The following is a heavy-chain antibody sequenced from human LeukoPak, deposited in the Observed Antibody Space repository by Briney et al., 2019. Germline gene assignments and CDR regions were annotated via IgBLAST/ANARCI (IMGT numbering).Heavy chain of an antibody. V-gene: IGHV4-4*07. D-gene: IGHD5-24*01. CDR2: IYTSGST. CDR3: ARAVEMATIRYYYYYYMDV. Sequence: SETLSLTCTVSGGSISSYYWSWIRQPTGKGLEWIGRIYTSGSTNYNPSLKSRVTMSVDTSKSQFSLKLSSVTAADTAVYYCARAVEMATIRYYYYYYMDVWGKGTTVTVSS. CDR1: GGSISSYY. J-gene: IGHJ6*03.